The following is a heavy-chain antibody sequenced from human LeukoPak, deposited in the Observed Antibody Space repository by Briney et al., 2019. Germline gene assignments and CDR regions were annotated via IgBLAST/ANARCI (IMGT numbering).Heavy chain of an antibody. CDR1: GGSFSGYY. D-gene: IGHD5-12*01. Sequence: SETLSLTCAVYGGSFSGYYWSWIRQPPGKGLEWIGEINHSGSTNYNPSLKSRVTISVDTSKNQFSLKLSSVTAADTAVYYCASGGGSYYFDYWGQRTLVTVSS. CDR2: INHSGST. V-gene: IGHV4-34*01. CDR3: ASGGGSYYFDY. J-gene: IGHJ4*02.